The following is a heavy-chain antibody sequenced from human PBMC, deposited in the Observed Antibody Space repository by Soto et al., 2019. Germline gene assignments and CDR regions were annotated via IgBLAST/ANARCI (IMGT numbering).Heavy chain of an antibody. V-gene: IGHV3-23*01. D-gene: IGHD2-21*01. Sequence: GGSLRLSCAASGFTLSSHDMSWVRQAPGEGLEWISSISGSDGRTYYADSVKGRFSIFRDSSKNTLYLQMSSLSAGDTAVYYYAKYYCASGSNWFDPCGRRTLVSVSS. J-gene: IGHJ5*02. CDR2: ISGSDGRT. CDR1: GFTLSSHD. CDR3: AKYYCASGSNWFDP.